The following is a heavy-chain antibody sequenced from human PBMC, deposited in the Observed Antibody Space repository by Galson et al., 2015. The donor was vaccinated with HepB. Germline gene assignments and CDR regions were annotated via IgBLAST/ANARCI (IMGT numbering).Heavy chain of an antibody. D-gene: IGHD2-2*01. Sequence: SLRLSCAASGFTFRSYAMSWVRQAPGKGLEWVSDISGSGGSTSYADSVKGRFTISRDNSKNTLYLQMNSLRAEDTAVYYCSKGASTVLGYCSSTSCSKTDGWLLDYWGQGTLVTVSS. CDR1: GFTFRSYA. V-gene: IGHV3-23*01. J-gene: IGHJ4*02. CDR2: ISGSGGST. CDR3: SKGASTVLGYCSSTSCSKTDGWLLDY.